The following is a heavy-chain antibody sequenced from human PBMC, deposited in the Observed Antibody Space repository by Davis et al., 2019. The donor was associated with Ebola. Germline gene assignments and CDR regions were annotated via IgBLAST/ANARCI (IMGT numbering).Heavy chain of an antibody. J-gene: IGHJ4*02. V-gene: IGHV3-23*01. CDR3: TRVIDGDYDGN. CDR1: GFTFSNYA. D-gene: IGHD4-17*01. CDR2: ISSSGDNT. Sequence: GESLKISCAASGFTFSNYAMSWVRQAPGKGLEWVATISSSGDNTYYADSVKGRFTISRDNAKNTLYLQMNSLRVEDTAVYYCTRVIDGDYDGNWGQGTLVTVSS.